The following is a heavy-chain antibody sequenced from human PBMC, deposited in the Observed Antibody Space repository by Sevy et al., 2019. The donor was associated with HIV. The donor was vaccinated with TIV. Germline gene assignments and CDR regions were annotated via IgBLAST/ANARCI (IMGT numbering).Heavy chain of an antibody. J-gene: IGHJ4*02. D-gene: IGHD3-16*01. Sequence: GGSLRLSCAASGFTFSDYGMQWVRQAPGKGLEWVAVIWNDGSNKYYAYSVKGRFTTSRDNSSNTLYLQMNRLRAEDTAVYYCARDVRGEGIGQGDLDYWGQGTLVTVSS. CDR2: IWNDGSNK. CDR3: ARDVRGEGIGQGDLDY. V-gene: IGHV3-33*01. CDR1: GFTFSDYG.